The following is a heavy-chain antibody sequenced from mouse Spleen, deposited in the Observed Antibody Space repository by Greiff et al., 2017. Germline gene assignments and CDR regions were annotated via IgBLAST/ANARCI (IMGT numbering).Heavy chain of an antibody. CDR3: AKAGAY. Sequence: QVQLQQPGAELVKPGASVKLSCKASGYTFTSYWMHWVKQRPGQGLEWIGMIHPNSGSTNYNEKFKSKATLTVDKSSSTAYMQLNSLTSEDSAVYYCAKAGAYWGQGTLVTVSA. J-gene: IGHJ3*01. CDR2: IHPNSGST. CDR1: GYTFTSYW. V-gene: IGHV1-64*01.